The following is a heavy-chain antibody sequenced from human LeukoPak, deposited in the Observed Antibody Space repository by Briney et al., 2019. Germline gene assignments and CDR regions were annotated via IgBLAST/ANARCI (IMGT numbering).Heavy chain of an antibody. J-gene: IGHJ3*02. Sequence: GASVKVSCKASGYTFTSYDINWVRQATGQGLEWMGWMNPNSGNTGYAQKFQGRVTMTRNTSISTAYMELSSLRSEDTAVYYCGRGGSKWLAYRAFDIGAQGTRATVSS. D-gene: IGHD6-19*01. CDR2: MNPNSGNT. CDR1: GYTFTSYD. V-gene: IGHV1-8*01. CDR3: GRGGSKWLAYRAFDI.